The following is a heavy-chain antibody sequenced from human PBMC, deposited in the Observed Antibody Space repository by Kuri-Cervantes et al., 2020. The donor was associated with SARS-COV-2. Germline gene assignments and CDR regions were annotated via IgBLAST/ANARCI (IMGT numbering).Heavy chain of an antibody. J-gene: IGHJ6*03. V-gene: IGHV4-39*01. Sequence: SETLSLTCTVSGGSISSSSYYWGWIRQPPGKGLEWIGSTYYSGSTYYNPSLKSRVTISVDTSKNQFSLKLSSVAAADTAVYYCARVHKAGATYYYYYMDVWGKGTTVTVSS. CDR1: GGSISSSSYY. CDR2: TYYSGST. CDR3: ARVHKAGATYYYYYMDV. D-gene: IGHD1-26*01.